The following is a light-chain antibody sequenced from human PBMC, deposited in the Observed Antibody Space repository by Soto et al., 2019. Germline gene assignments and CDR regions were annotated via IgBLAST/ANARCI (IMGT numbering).Light chain of an antibody. V-gene: IGKV3-20*01. J-gene: IGKJ1*01. Sequence: EIVLTQSPGTLSLSPGERATLSCRASQSVSSSYLAWYQQKPGQAPRLLIYATSSRATGVPNRFSGSGSGTDFTLTISRLEPEDFAVYYCQQYDTSSWTFGQGTKVEV. CDR1: QSVSSSY. CDR3: QQYDTSSWT. CDR2: ATS.